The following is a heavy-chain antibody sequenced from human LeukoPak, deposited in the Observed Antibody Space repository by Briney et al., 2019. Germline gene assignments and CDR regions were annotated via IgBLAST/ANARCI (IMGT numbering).Heavy chain of an antibody. J-gene: IGHJ4*02. Sequence: GGSLRLSCAASGFTFSNAWMSWVRQAPGKGLEWVGRIKSKTDGGTTDYAAPVKGRFTISRDDSKNTLYLQMNSLKTEDTAVYYCTTGGRGYSYGFDYWGQGTLVIVSS. CDR3: TTGGRGYSYGFDY. CDR2: IKSKTDGGTT. D-gene: IGHD5-18*01. CDR1: GFTFSNAW. V-gene: IGHV3-15*01.